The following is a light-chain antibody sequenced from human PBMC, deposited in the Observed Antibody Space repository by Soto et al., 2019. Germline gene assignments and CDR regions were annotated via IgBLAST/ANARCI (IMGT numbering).Light chain of an antibody. J-gene: IGLJ2*01. V-gene: IGLV2-14*03. Sequence: QSALTQPASVSGSPGQSITISCTGTSSDIGAYDYVSWYQQHPGGAPKLLIYDVSSRPSGVSSRFSGSKSGNTASLTTSGRQADDEYDYYCSSFSDSSARDYVFGGGTKLTVL. CDR2: DVS. CDR3: SSFSDSSARDYV. CDR1: SSDIGAYDY.